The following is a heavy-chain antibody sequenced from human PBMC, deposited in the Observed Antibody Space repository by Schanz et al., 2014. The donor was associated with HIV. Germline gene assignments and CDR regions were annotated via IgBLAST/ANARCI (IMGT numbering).Heavy chain of an antibody. V-gene: IGHV1-18*01. CDR2: ISAYNGNT. Sequence: QVQLVQSGAEVKKPGSSVKVSCKASGGTFSSYGISWVRQAPGQGLEWMGWISAYNGNTNYAQKLQGRVTMTTDTSTSTAYMELRSLRSDDTAVYYCARTDYDILTGYSLGYYGMDVWGQGTTVTVSS. D-gene: IGHD3-9*01. CDR1: GGTFSSYG. J-gene: IGHJ6*02. CDR3: ARTDYDILTGYSLGYYGMDV.